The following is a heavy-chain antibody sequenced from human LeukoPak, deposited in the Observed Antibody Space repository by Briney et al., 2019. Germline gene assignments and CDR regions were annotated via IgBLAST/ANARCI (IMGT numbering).Heavy chain of an antibody. V-gene: IGHV3-7*01. Sequence: SCKASGHTFTSYGISWVRQAPGKGLEWVANIKQDGSEKYYVDSVKGRFTISRDNAKNSLYLQMNSLRAEDTAVYYCARDLPNYYDSSGYYQTFDYWGQGTLVTVSS. J-gene: IGHJ4*02. CDR1: GHTFTSYG. D-gene: IGHD3-22*01. CDR2: IKQDGSEK. CDR3: ARDLPNYYDSSGYYQTFDY.